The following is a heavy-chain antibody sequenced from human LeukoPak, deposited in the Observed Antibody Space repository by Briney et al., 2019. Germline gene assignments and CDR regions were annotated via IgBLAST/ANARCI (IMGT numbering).Heavy chain of an antibody. CDR2: ISSSGSTI. Sequence: PGGSLRLSCAASGFTFSSYEMNWVRPAPGKGLEWVSYISSSGSTIYYADSVKGRFTISRDNAKNSLYLQMNSLRAEDTAVYYCAREAVAGYFDYWGQGTLVTVSS. D-gene: IGHD6-19*01. V-gene: IGHV3-48*03. CDR3: AREAVAGYFDY. CDR1: GFTFSSYE. J-gene: IGHJ4*02.